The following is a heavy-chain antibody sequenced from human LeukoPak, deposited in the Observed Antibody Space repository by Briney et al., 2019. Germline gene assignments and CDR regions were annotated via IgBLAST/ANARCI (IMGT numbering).Heavy chain of an antibody. D-gene: IGHD5-18*01. V-gene: IGHV3-53*01. Sequence: GGSLRLSCAASGLTVSSNHMSWVRQAPGKGPEWVSVIYSSGSTSYADSVRCRFTISRDNSKNMLSLQMNSLSAEDTAVYYCARAGDTAVATGYFDYWGQGTLVTVPS. CDR2: IYSSGST. J-gene: IGHJ4*02. CDR1: GLTVSSNH. CDR3: ARAGDTAVATGYFDY.